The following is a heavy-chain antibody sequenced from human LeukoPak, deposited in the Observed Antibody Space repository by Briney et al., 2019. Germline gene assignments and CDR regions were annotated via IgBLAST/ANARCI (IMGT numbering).Heavy chain of an antibody. CDR2: IYYSGGT. D-gene: IGHD3-3*01. CDR3: ARDLEWNWFDP. CDR1: GGSFSGYY. V-gene: IGHV4-31*11. Sequence: PSETLSLTCAVYGGSFSGYYWSWIRQHPGKGLEWIGYIYYSGGTYYNPSLKSRVTISLDTSKNQFSLKLTSVTAADTAVYYCARDLEWNWFDPWGQGTLVTVSS. J-gene: IGHJ5*02.